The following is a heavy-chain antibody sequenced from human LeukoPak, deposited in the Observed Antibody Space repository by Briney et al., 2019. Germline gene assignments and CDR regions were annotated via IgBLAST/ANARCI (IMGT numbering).Heavy chain of an antibody. D-gene: IGHD3-3*01. J-gene: IGHJ4*02. CDR1: GFTFSSYA. CDR2: ISGSGGST. CDR3: AKYYDFWSGYYNY. Sequence: GRSLRLSCAASGFTFSSYAMSWVRQAPGKGLEWVSAISGSGGSTYYADSVKGRFTISRDNSKNTLYLQMNSLRAEDTAVYYCAKYYDFWSGYYNYWGQGTLVTVSS. V-gene: IGHV3-23*01.